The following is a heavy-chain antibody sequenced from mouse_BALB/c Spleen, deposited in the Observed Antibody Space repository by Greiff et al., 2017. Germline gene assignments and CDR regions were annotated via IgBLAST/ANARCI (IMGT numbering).Heavy chain of an antibody. CDR3: ARWLLDYAMDY. V-gene: IGHV5-17*02. D-gene: IGHD2-3*01. CDR2: ISSGSSTI. CDR1: GFTFSSFG. J-gene: IGHJ4*01. Sequence: DVKLVESGGGLVQPGGSRKLSCAASGFTFSSFGMHWVRQAPEKGLEWVAYISSGSSTIYYADTVKGRFTISRDNPKNTLFLQMTSLRSEDTAMYYCARWLLDYAMDYWGQGTSVTVSS.